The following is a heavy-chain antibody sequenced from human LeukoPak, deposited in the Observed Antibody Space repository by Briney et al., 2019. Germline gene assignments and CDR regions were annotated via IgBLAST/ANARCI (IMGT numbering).Heavy chain of an antibody. Sequence: ASVKVSCKASGYTFTSYGISWVRQAPGQGLEGRGWIRPSTGDTDYAQSLQGRVTLTTDTSTNTAYMELRSLRSDDTALYYCARVRDYLFDYWGQGTLVTVSS. D-gene: IGHD2/OR15-2a*01. J-gene: IGHJ4*02. CDR3: ARVRDYLFDY. CDR1: GYTFTSYG. CDR2: IRPSTGDT. V-gene: IGHV1-18*01.